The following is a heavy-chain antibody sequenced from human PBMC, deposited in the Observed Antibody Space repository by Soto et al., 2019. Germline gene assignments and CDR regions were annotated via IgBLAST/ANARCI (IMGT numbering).Heavy chain of an antibody. Sequence: QVQLVESGGGVVQPGRSLRLSCAASGFTFNNYGMHWVRQAPGKGLEWVAVISYDGSNKYYADSVKGRFTISRDNSKNTLYLQMNSLRAEDTAIYYCAKDGVPYYAILTTYYPDYWGQGTLVTVSS. CDR2: ISYDGSNK. V-gene: IGHV3-30*18. CDR1: GFTFNNYG. D-gene: IGHD3-9*01. J-gene: IGHJ4*02. CDR3: AKDGVPYYAILTTYYPDY.